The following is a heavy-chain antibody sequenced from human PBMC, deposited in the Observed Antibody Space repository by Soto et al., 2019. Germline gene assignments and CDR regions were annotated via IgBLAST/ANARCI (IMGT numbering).Heavy chain of an antibody. Sequence: GSLRLSCAASGFTFSSYAMSWVRQAPGKGLEWVSGISGGGTAYYADSVKGRFTISRDNSKNTLYLQMNSLRAEDTAAYYCAKDLASAGTISRYFDYWGQGTLVTVSS. J-gene: IGHJ4*02. V-gene: IGHV3-23*01. D-gene: IGHD6-13*01. CDR2: ISGGGTA. CDR1: GFTFSSYA. CDR3: AKDLASAGTISRYFDY.